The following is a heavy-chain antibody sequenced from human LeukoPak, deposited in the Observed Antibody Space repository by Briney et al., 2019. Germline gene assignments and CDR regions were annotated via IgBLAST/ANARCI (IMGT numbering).Heavy chain of an antibody. V-gene: IGHV3-23*01. CDR1: GFTFSTYA. J-gene: IGHJ5*02. Sequence: GGSLRLSCAASGFTFSTYAMSWVRQAPGMGLEWVSAISGRGDTIFYADSVKGRFTVSRDNSKNTLYLQVNSLRAEDTAVYYCTKRTPEYSSSWCLGSWGRGTLVTVSS. CDR2: ISGRGDTI. CDR3: TKRTPEYSSSWCLGS. D-gene: IGHD6-13*01.